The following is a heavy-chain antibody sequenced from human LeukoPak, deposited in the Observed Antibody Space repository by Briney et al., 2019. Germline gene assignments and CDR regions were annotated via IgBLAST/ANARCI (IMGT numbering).Heavy chain of an antibody. V-gene: IGHV3-21*01. CDR1: GFTFSTYS. J-gene: IGHJ4*02. CDR2: ITGSSSFI. CDR3: ARDPDYRGSQPHGYFDY. D-gene: IGHD3-16*01. Sequence: GGSLRLSCAASGFTFSTYSMNWVRQAPGKGLEWVSSITGSSSFIYYADSVKGRFTISRDNAKNSLYLQMNSLRAEDTAVYYCARDPDYRGSQPHGYFDYWGQGTLVTVSS.